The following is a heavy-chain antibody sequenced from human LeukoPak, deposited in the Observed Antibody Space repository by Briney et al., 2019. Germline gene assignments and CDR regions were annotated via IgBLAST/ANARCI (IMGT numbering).Heavy chain of an antibody. D-gene: IGHD1-14*01. CDR3: ARGTYNTSPPDL. J-gene: IGHJ3*01. CDR2: IYYTGIS. Sequence: RASETLSLTCSVSSDSIRSNYWSWVRQPPGKGLEWIGYIYYTGISKYSPSLKSRVTILIDTSRNQFSLKLSSVTAADTAIYYCARGTYNTSPPDLWGQGTMVTVSS. CDR1: SDSIRSNY. V-gene: IGHV4-59*01.